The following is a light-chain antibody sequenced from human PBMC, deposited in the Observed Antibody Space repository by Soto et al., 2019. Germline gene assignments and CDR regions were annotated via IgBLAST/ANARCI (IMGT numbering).Light chain of an antibody. CDR3: QQLNSYPLT. Sequence: DIQVTQSPSSLSTSVRDRVTITSRASQSISSYLNWYQQKPGKAPKLLIYAASTLQSGVPSRFSGSGSGTDFTLTISSLQPEDFATYYCQQLNSYPLTFGGGTKVDIK. V-gene: IGKV1-9*01. CDR1: QSISSY. J-gene: IGKJ4*01. CDR2: AAS.